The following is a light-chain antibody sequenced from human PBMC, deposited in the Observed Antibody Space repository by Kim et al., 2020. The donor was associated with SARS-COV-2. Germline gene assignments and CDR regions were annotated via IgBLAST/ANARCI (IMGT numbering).Light chain of an antibody. V-gene: IGKV3-20*01. Sequence: STGERTAPTCRASQSGSSSYLAWYQQKPGQAPRLLIYGASSRATGIPDRFSGSGSGTDFTLTISRLEPEDFAVHYCQQYGSSPRTFGQGTKVDIK. CDR1: QSGSSSY. J-gene: IGKJ1*01. CDR3: QQYGSSPRT. CDR2: GAS.